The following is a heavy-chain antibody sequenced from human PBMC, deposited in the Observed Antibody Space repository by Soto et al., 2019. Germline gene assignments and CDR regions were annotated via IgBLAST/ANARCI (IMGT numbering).Heavy chain of an antibody. CDR2: ISSTSGTI. CDR1: GFVFSTYS. J-gene: IGHJ6*02. V-gene: IGHV3-48*02. D-gene: IGHD6-19*01. Sequence: VGSLRLSCEASGFVFSTYSMNWVRQAPGKGLEWISYISSTSGTIYYADSVKGRFTIFRDNAKNSLFLQMNGLRDDDTAVYYCANQKIRFSVAGTLYGLGVWGQGTTVTVSS. CDR3: ANQKIRFSVAGTLYGLGV.